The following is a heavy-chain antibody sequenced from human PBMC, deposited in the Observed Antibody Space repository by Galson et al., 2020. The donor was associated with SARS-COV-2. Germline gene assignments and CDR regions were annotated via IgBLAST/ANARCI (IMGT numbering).Heavy chain of an antibody. CDR3: ARGPGYCDSSGYYDAKYYFDY. J-gene: IGHJ4*02. Sequence: SEPLSPTCTVSGSSISSGSYYWSWIRQPAGKGLEWIGRIHTSGRTNYNPSLKSRVTMLVDTSKNPFSLKLSSVTAAATAVYYGARGPGYCDSSGYYDAKYYFDYGGQGTRVTLSS. CDR2: IHTSGRT. CDR1: GSSISSGSYY. D-gene: IGHD3-22*01. V-gene: IGHV4-61*02.